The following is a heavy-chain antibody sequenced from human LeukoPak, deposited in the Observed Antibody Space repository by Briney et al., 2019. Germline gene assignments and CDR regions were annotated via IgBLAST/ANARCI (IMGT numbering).Heavy chain of an antibody. D-gene: IGHD4-23*01. CDR3: ARLGGNNAFDI. J-gene: IGHJ3*02. Sequence: PSETLSLTCAVSGYSISSGYYWGWIRQPPGKGLEWIGSIYHSGSTYYNPSLKSRVTISVDTSKNQFSLKLSSVTAADTAVYYCARLGGNNAFDIWGQGTMVTVSS. V-gene: IGHV4-38-2*01. CDR1: GYSISSGYY. CDR2: IYHSGST.